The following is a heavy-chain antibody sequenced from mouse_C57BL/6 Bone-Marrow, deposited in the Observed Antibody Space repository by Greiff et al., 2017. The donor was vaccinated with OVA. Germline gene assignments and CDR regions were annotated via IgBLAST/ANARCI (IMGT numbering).Heavy chain of an antibody. CDR1: GFTFTDYY. D-gene: IGHD5-5*01. CDR3: ARSHPTYYFDY. Sequence: EVKLMESGGGLVQPGGSLSLSCAASGFTFTDYYMSWVRQPPGKALEWLGFIRNKANGYTTEYSASVKGRFTISRDNSQSILYLQMNALRAEDSATYYCARSHPTYYFDYWGQGTTLTVSS. V-gene: IGHV7-3*01. CDR2: IRNKANGYTT. J-gene: IGHJ2*01.